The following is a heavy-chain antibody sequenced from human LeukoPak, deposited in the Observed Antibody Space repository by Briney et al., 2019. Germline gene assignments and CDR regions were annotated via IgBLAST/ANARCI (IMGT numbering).Heavy chain of an antibody. CDR1: GFTFSSYG. CDR2: ISYDGSNK. V-gene: IGHV3-30*18. D-gene: IGHD5-12*01. Sequence: PGGSLRLSCAASGFTFSSYGMHWVRQAPGKGLEWVAVISYDGSNKYYADSVKGRFTISRDNSKNTLYLQMNSLRAEDTAVYYCAKVSAVDIVATIFDYWGQGTLVTVSS. J-gene: IGHJ4*02. CDR3: AKVSAVDIVATIFDY.